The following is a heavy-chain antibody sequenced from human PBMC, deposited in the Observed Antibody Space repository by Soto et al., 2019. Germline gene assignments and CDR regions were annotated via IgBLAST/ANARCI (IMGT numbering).Heavy chain of an antibody. CDR3: AKARGSSWYEIDY. V-gene: IGHV3-23*01. CDR1: GFTFSNYA. CDR2: ISGSGGST. Sequence: EVQLLESGGGLVQPGGSLRLSCAASGFTFSNYAVTWVRQAPGKGLEWVSTISGSGGSTYYADSVKGRFTISRDNSKNTLYLQMYSLRAEDTAVYYCAKARGSSWYEIDYWGQGTLVTVSS. J-gene: IGHJ4*02. D-gene: IGHD6-13*01.